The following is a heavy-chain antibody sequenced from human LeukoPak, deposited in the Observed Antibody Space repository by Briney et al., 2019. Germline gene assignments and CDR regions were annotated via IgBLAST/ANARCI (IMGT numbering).Heavy chain of an antibody. CDR1: GGSISSYY. J-gene: IGHJ4*02. Sequence: PSETLSLTCTVSGGSISSYYWSWIRQPPGKGLEWIGYIYYSGSTNYNPSLKSRVTISVDTSKNQFSLKLSSVAAADTAVCYCARGYSSGWYPFDYWGQGTLVTVSS. CDR2: IYYSGST. V-gene: IGHV4-59*01. D-gene: IGHD6-19*01. CDR3: ARGYSSGWYPFDY.